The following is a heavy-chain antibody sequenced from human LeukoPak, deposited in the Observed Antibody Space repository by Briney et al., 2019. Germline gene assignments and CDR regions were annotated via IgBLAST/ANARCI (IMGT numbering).Heavy chain of an antibody. J-gene: IGHJ4*02. V-gene: IGHV3-30*04. CDR1: GFTFSSCA. D-gene: IGHD3-10*01. CDR3: ARRRIGVLRGVTGPPDY. Sequence: GGSLRLSCSASGFTFSSCAMYWVRQAPGKGLEWVAIISSDGTYNYYADSVKGRFTMSRDNSQNTLYLQMNSLRADDTAVYYCARRRIGVLRGVTGPPDYWGQGTLVTVSS. CDR2: ISSDGTYN.